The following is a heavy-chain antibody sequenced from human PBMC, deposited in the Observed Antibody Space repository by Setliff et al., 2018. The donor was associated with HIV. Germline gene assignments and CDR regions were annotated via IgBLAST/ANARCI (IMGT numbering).Heavy chain of an antibody. V-gene: IGHV1-18*01. D-gene: IGHD3-10*01. CDR3: ARKHKVSLGRGIVVLWGFDP. CDR2: ISGYNGNT. J-gene: IGHJ5*02. Sequence: GASVKVSCKASGYTFTYYGISWVRQAPGQGLEWMGWISGYNGNTNFAQKLQGRVTLTTDTSTSTAYMELRSLRPDDTAVYYCARKHKVSLGRGIVVLWGFDPWGQGTLVTVSS. CDR1: GYTFTYYG.